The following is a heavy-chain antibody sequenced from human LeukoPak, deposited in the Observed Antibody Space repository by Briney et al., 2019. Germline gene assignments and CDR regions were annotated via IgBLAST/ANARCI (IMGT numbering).Heavy chain of an antibody. CDR2: INHSGST. D-gene: IGHD3-3*01. J-gene: IGHJ4*02. CDR1: GGSFSGYY. CDR3: AMIDYDFWSGYWSFDY. Sequence: PSETLSLTCAVYGGSFSGYYWSWIRQPPGKGLEWIGEINHSGSTNYNPSLKSRVTISVDTSKNQFSLKLSSVTAADTAVYYCAMIDYDFWSGYWSFDYWGQGTLVTVSS. V-gene: IGHV4-34*01.